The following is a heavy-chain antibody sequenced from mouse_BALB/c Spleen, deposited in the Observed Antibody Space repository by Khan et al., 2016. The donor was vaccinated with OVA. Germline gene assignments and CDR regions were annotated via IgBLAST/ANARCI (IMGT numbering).Heavy chain of an antibody. J-gene: IGHJ2*01. V-gene: IGHV1-7*01. CDR3: ARRGLRWDFSY. CDR2: INPSTGYT. Sequence: QVQLKQSGAELAKPGASVKMSCKASGYTFTSYWMNWVKQRPGQGLEWIGYINPSTGYTEYNQKFKDKATLTADKSSSTAYMQLSSLTSEDSAVYYCARRGLRWDFSYWGQGTTLTVSS. D-gene: IGHD1-1*01. CDR1: GYTFTSYW.